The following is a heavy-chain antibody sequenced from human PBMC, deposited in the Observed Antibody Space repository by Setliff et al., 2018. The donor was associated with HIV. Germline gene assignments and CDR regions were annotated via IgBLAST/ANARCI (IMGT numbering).Heavy chain of an antibody. D-gene: IGHD3-10*01. CDR3: ARNAGSYYGLDY. Sequence: SVKVSCKASGGTFSSYAISWVRQAPGQGLEWMGGIIPILGIANYAQKFQGRVTITTHESTSTAYMELSSLRSEDTAVYYCARNAGSYYGLDYWGQGSRVTVSS. CDR2: IIPILGIA. J-gene: IGHJ4*02. CDR1: GGTFSSYA. V-gene: IGHV1-69*10.